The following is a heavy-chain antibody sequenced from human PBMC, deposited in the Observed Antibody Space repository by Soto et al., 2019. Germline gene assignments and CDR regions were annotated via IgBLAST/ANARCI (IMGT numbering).Heavy chain of an antibody. J-gene: IGHJ5*01. D-gene: IGHD2-15*01. Sequence: SETLSLTCSVSGDSISTVDYFWAWIRQPPGQALEYIGYIYKSATTYYNPSFESRVAISLDTSKSQFSLNVTSVTAADTAVYFCARRRYCLTGRCFPNWFDSWGQGTLVTVSS. V-gene: IGHV4-30-4*01. CDR3: ARRRYCLTGRCFPNWFDS. CDR1: GDSISTVDYF. CDR2: IYKSATT.